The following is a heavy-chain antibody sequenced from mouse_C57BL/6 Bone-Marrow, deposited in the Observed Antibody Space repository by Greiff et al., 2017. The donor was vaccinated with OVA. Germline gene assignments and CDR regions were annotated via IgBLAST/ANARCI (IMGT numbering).Heavy chain of an antibody. D-gene: IGHD1-1*01. CDR3: ARRDYGSTPGFAY. Sequence: QVQLQQPGAELVMPGASVKLSCKASGYTFTSYWMHWVKPRPGQGLAWIGEIDPSDSSTNYNQKFKGKSTLTVDKSSSTAYMQLSSLTSEDSAVYVCARRDYGSTPGFAYWGQGTLVTVSA. CDR2: IDPSDSST. J-gene: IGHJ3*01. V-gene: IGHV1-69*01. CDR1: GYTFTSYW.